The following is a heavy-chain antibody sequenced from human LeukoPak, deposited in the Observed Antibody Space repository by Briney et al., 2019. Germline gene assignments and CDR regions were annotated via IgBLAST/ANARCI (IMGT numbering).Heavy chain of an antibody. Sequence: SETLSLTCALYGASFSGYYWSWIRQPPGKGLDWIGEINHSGSTNYNPSLKSRVTISVDTSKSQFALKLSSVTAADTAVYYCARLDAYSSSSNYYYYMDVWGKGTTVTVSS. J-gene: IGHJ6*03. CDR1: GASFSGYY. CDR2: INHSGST. D-gene: IGHD6-6*01. CDR3: ARLDAYSSSSNYYYYMDV. V-gene: IGHV4-34*01.